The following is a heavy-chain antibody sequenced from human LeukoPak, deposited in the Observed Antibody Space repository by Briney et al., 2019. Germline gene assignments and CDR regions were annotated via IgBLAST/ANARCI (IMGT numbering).Heavy chain of an antibody. CDR3: ARDNGNTAMDQLPYYFDY. J-gene: IGHJ4*02. V-gene: IGHV3-11*01. Sequence: GGSLRLSCAASGLTFSDYYMSWIRQAPGKGLEWVSYISSSGSTIYYADSVKGRFTISRDNAKNSLYLQMNSLRAEDTAVYYCARDNGNTAMDQLPYYFDYWGRGTLVTVSS. CDR2: ISSSGSTI. CDR1: GLTFSDYY. D-gene: IGHD5-18*01.